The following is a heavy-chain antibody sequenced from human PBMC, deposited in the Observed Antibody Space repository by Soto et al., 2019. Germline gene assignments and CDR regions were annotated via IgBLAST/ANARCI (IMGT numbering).Heavy chain of an antibody. V-gene: IGHV4-61*08. CDR2: IYYSGST. J-gene: IGHJ5*02. D-gene: IGHD3-3*01. CDR1: GGSISSGGYY. Sequence: SETLSLTCTVSGGSISSGGYYWSWIRQHPGKGLEWIGYIYYSGSTNYNPSLKSRVTISVDTSKNQFSLKLSSVTAADTAVYYCARGYYDFWSGYPNWFDPWGQGTLVTVS. CDR3: ARGYYDFWSGYPNWFDP.